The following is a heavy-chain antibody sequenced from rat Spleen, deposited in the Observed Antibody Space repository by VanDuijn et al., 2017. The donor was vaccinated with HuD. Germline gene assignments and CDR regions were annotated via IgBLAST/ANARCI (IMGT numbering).Heavy chain of an antibody. V-gene: IGHV5-7*01. CDR3: TRDDID. D-gene: IGHD1-12*01. Sequence: EVQLVESGGDLVQPGRSLKLSCAASGFTFSDYNMAWVRQAPKKGLEWVATISYDGSGTYYRDSVRGRFTISRDNAKSTLYLQMDSLRSEDTATYYCTRDDIDWGQGVMVTVYS. J-gene: IGHJ2*01. CDR1: GFTFSDYN. CDR2: ISYDGSGT.